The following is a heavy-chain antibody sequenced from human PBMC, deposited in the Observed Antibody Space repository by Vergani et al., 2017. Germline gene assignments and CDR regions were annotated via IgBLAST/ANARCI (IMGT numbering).Heavy chain of an antibody. Sequence: QVQLVQSGAEVKKHGASVKVSCKASGYTFTSYAMNWVRQDPGQRLEWMGWINAGNGNTKYSQKVQGRVTITRDTSASTAYMELSSLRAEDTAVYYCARGDIVGWFDPWGQGALVTVSS. V-gene: IGHV1-3*01. D-gene: IGHD2-15*01. J-gene: IGHJ5*02. CDR2: INAGNGNT. CDR3: ARGDIVGWFDP. CDR1: GYTFTSYA.